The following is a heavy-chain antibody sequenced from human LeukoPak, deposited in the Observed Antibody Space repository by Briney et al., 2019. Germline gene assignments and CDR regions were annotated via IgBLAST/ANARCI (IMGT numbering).Heavy chain of an antibody. CDR2: ISYDGSNK. CDR1: GFTFSSYA. CDR3: ARDGGNFHDLYYYYYYGTDV. V-gene: IGHV3-30-3*01. Sequence: PGRSLRLSCAASGFTFSSYAMHWVRQAPGKGLEWVAVISYDGSNKYYADSVKGRFTISRDNSKNTLYLQMNSLRAEDTAVYYCARDGGNFHDLYYYYYYGTDVWGQGTTVTVSS. J-gene: IGHJ6*02. D-gene: IGHD4-23*01.